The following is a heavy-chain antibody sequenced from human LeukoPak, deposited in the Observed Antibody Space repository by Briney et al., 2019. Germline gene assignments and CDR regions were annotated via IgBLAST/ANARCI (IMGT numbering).Heavy chain of an antibody. Sequence: APVKASCKASGYSFTGYYMHWVRQAPGQGLEWMGWINPYSGGTNYAQKFQGRVTMTRDTSISTAYMELSRLTSDDTAVYYCARDDGFCRGVACYGKFDYWGQGTLVTVSS. CDR1: GYSFTGYY. CDR2: INPYSGGT. CDR3: ARDDGFCRGVACYGKFDY. D-gene: IGHD2-15*01. V-gene: IGHV1-2*02. J-gene: IGHJ4*02.